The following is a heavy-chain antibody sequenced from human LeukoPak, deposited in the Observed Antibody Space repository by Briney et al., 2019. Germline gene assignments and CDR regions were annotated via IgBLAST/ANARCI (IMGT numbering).Heavy chain of an antibody. J-gene: IGHJ4*02. Sequence: ASVKVSCKASGYTFTSYGISWVRQAPGQGLEWMGWINPNSGGTNYAQKFQGRVTMTRDTSISTAYMELSRLRSDDTAVYYCAKNIAYTVSPFDYWGQGTLVTVSS. CDR3: AKNIAYTVSPFDY. D-gene: IGHD3-16*01. V-gene: IGHV1-2*02. CDR1: GYTFTSYG. CDR2: INPNSGGT.